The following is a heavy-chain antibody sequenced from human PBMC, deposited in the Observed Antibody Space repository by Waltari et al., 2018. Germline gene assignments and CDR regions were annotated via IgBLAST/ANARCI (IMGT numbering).Heavy chain of an antibody. CDR3: VRHVSGYTRATFDV. CDR2: INSNGGT. D-gene: IGHD5-12*01. Sequence: EVRLVESGGGWVEPGRSLRLPCAASVFTVIPNYMSWVRQAPGKGLEWVSLINSNGGTYYADSVKDRFTISRDNSKNTLGLQMNSLRAEDTAVYYCVRHVSGYTRATFDVWGQGTTVTVSS. CDR1: VFTVIPNY. J-gene: IGHJ6*02. V-gene: IGHV3-66*04.